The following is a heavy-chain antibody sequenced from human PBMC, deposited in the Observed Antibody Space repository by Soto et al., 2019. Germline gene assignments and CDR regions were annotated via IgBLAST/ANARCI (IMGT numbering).Heavy chain of an antibody. V-gene: IGHV3-66*01. J-gene: IGHJ6*02. Sequence: EVQLVESGGGLVQPGGSLRLSCAASGFTVSSNYMSWVRQAPGKGLEWVSVIYSGGSTYYADSVKGRFTISRDNSKNTLYLQMNSLRAEDTAVYYCARNRPFKRPYYYGMDVWGQGTTVTVSS. CDR2: IYSGGST. CDR3: ARNRPFKRPYYYGMDV. CDR1: GFTVSSNY.